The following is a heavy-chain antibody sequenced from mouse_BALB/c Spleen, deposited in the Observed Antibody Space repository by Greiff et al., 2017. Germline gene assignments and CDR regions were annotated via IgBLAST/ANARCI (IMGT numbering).Heavy chain of an antibody. J-gene: IGHJ3*01. Sequence: EVQLVESGPGLVKPSQSLSLTCSVTGYSITSGYYWNWIRQFPGNKLEWMGYISYDGSNNYNPSLKNRISITRDTSKNQFFLKLNSVTTEDTATYYCARGYGNSAWFAYWGQGTLVTVSA. CDR1: GYSITSGYY. D-gene: IGHD2-1*01. V-gene: IGHV3-6*02. CDR3: ARGYGNSAWFAY. CDR2: ISYDGSN.